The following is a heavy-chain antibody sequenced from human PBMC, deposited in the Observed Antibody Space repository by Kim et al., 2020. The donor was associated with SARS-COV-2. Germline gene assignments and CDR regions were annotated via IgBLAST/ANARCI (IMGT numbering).Heavy chain of an antibody. CDR1: GGSFSGYY. CDR3: ARGRDFTMVRRPRGPYGMDV. V-gene: IGHV4-34*01. J-gene: IGHJ6*02. Sequence: SETLSLTCAVYGGSFSGYYWSWIRQPPGKGLEWIGEINHSGSTNYNPSLKSRVTISVDTSKNQFSLKLSSVTAADTAVYYCARGRDFTMVRRPRGPYGMDVWGQGTTVTVSS. CDR2: INHSGST. D-gene: IGHD3-10*01.